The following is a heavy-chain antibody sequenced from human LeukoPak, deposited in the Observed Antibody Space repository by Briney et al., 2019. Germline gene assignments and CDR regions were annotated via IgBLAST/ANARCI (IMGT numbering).Heavy chain of an antibody. CDR2: LYSGGST. CDR1: GFIVSSND. D-gene: IGHD3-22*01. CDR3: QLSYYDSSGPSYYFDY. J-gene: IGHJ4*02. V-gene: IGHV3-53*01. Sequence: GGSLRLSCAASGFIVSSNDMNWVRQAPGKGLEWVSVLYSGGSTYYADSVKGRFTISRDNSKSTLYLQMNSLKAEDTAVYYCQLSYYDSSGPSYYFDYWGQGTLVTVSS.